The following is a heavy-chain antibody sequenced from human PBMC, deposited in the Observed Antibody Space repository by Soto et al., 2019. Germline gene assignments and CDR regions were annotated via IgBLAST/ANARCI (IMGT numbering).Heavy chain of an antibody. V-gene: IGHV3-48*02. J-gene: IGHJ3*02. CDR2: ISSSSSTI. Sequence: GGSLRLSCAASGFTFSSYSMNWVRQAPGKGLEWVSYISSSSSTIYYADSVKGRFTISRDNAKNSLYLQMNSLRDEDTAVYYCARDGAAQKTYYYDSSGSGAFDIWGQGTMVTVS. CDR3: ARDGAAQKTYYYDSSGSGAFDI. D-gene: IGHD3-22*01. CDR1: GFTFSSYS.